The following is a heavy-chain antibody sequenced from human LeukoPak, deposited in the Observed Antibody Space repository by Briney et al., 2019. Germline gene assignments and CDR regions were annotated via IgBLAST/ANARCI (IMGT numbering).Heavy chain of an antibody. D-gene: IGHD6-19*01. CDR3: ARDSRGPPVGYFDY. CDR1: GFTFSSYS. V-gene: IGHV3-48*01. Sequence: GGSLRLSCAAPGFTFSSYSMNWVRQAPGKGLEWVSYISSSSGNIFYADSVKGRFTISRDNAKNSLYLQMNSLRAEDTAVYYCARDSRGPPVGYFDYWGQGTLVTVSS. J-gene: IGHJ4*02. CDR2: ISSSSGNI.